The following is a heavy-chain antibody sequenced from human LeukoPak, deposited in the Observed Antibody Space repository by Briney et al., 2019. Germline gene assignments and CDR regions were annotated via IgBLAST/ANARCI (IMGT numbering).Heavy chain of an antibody. J-gene: IGHJ4*02. CDR2: IYYSGST. D-gene: IGHD5-18*01. V-gene: IGHV4-39*07. CDR3: ARDSTAMVNFRRTGSFDY. Sequence: SETLSLTCTVSGGSISSSSYYWGWIRQPPGKGLEWIGSIYYSGSTYYNPSLKSRVTISVDTSKNQFSLKLSSVTAADTAVYYCARDSTAMVNFRRTGSFDYWGQGTLVTVSS. CDR1: GGSISSSSYY.